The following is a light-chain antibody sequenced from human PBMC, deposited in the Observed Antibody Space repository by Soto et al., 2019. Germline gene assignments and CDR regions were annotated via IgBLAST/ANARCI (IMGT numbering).Light chain of an antibody. V-gene: IGLV2-14*03. CDR1: RNDVGGYNF. J-gene: IGLJ2*01. CDR3: PSYTTGGTHI. Sequence: QSALTQPASVSGSPGQSITISCTGTRNDVGGYNFVSWHQQHPGKAPKLLIFDVSDRPSEVSHRFSGSKSGYTASLTISGLQAEDEADYYCPSYTTGGTHIFGGGTKLTVL. CDR2: DVS.